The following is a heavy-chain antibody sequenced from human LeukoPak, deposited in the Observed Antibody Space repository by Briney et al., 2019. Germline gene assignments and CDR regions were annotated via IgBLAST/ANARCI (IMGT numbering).Heavy chain of an antibody. V-gene: IGHV4-31*03. J-gene: IGHJ4*02. CDR3: ARGGGSSWYAGDYYFDY. D-gene: IGHD6-13*01. CDR2: IYYSGST. Sequence: PSETLSLTCTVSGGSISSGGYYWSWIRQHPGKGLEWIGYIYYSGSTYYNPSLKSRVTIPVDTSKNQFSLKLSSVTAADTAVYYCARGGGSSWYAGDYYFDYWGQGTLVTVSS. CDR1: GGSISSGGYY.